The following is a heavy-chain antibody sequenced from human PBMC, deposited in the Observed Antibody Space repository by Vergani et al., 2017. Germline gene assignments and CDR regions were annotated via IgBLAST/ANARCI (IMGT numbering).Heavy chain of an antibody. V-gene: IGHV1-2*02. Sequence: QVQLVQSGAEVKKPGASVKVSCKASGYTFTGYYMHWVRQAPGQGLEWMGWINPNSGGTNYAQKFQGRVTMTRDTSISTAYMELSRLRSDDTAVYYCATHRGYRTGLNWFDPWGQGTLVTVSS. CDR1: GYTFTGYY. D-gene: IGHD5-12*01. J-gene: IGHJ5*02. CDR3: ATHRGYRTGLNWFDP. CDR2: INPNSGGT.